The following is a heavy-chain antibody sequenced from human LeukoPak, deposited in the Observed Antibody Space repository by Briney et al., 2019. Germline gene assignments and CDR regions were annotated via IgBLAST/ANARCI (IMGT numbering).Heavy chain of an antibody. CDR2: ISYDGSNK. Sequence: GGSLRLSCAASGFTFSSYAMHWVSQAPGKGLEWVAVISYDGSNKYYADSVKGRFTISRDNSKNTLYLQMNSLRAEDTAVYYCASDKRLDPWGQGTLVTVSS. CDR1: GFTFSSYA. J-gene: IGHJ5*02. V-gene: IGHV3-30*04. D-gene: IGHD3-9*01. CDR3: ASDKRLDP.